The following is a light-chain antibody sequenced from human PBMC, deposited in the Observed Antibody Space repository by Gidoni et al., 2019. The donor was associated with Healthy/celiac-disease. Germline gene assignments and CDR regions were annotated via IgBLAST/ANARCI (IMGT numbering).Light chain of an antibody. CDR1: SSDVGGYNY. CDR3: SSYTSSFGVV. Sequence: QSALTQPASVSGSPGQSITISCTGTSSDVGGYNYVSWYQQPPGKAPKPMIYEVSNRPSGVSNRFSGSKSGNTASLTISGLQAEDEADYYCSSYTSSFGVVFGGGTKLTVL. J-gene: IGLJ2*01. CDR2: EVS. V-gene: IGLV2-14*01.